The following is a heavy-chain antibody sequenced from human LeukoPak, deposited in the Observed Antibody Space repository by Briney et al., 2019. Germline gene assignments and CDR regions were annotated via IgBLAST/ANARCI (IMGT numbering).Heavy chain of an antibody. J-gene: IGHJ4*02. Sequence: PSETLSLTCAVSGYSISSAYYWGWIRQPPGKGLELIGSIYHSGSTYYNPSLKNRVTIPVDTSKNQFSLKLSSVTAADTAVYYCARVGGYDKGSYFDYWGQGTLVTVSS. V-gene: IGHV4-38-2*01. CDR3: ARVGGYDKGSYFDY. CDR2: IYHSGST. CDR1: GYSISSAYY. D-gene: IGHD5-12*01.